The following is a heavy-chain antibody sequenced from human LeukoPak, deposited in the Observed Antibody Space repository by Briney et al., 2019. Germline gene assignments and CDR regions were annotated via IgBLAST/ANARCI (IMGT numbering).Heavy chain of an antibody. V-gene: IGHV3-7*03. CDR2: IKQDGSEK. J-gene: IGHJ4*02. CDR1: GLTFSSYG. D-gene: IGHD3-22*01. CDR3: ARDASGYYGVHFDY. Sequence: GGSLRLSCAASGLTFSSYGMSWVRQAPGKGLEWVANIKQDGSEKYYVDSVKGRFTISRDNAKNSLYLQMNSLRAEDTAVYYCARDASGYYGVHFDYWGQGTLVTVSS.